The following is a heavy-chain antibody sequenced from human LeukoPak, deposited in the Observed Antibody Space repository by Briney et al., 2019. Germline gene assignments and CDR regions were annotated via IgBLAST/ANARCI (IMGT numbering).Heavy chain of an antibody. CDR1: GGSISSSNYY. CDR2: IYSRGST. Sequence: SETLSLTCIVSGGSISSSNYYWGWIRQSPGKGLEWIGSIYSRGSTYYNPSLKSRVIVSSDMSKNQFSLMLNSVTAADTAVYYCASGQGGGYYYYYYMDVWGKGTTVTVSS. V-gene: IGHV4-39*07. CDR3: ASGQGGGYYYYYYMDV. J-gene: IGHJ6*03. D-gene: IGHD3-10*01.